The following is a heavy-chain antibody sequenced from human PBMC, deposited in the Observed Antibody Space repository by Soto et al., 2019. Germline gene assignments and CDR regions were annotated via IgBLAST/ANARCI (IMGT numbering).Heavy chain of an antibody. CDR2: VKQDGSEE. CDR3: AALDTPMVKTAGY. D-gene: IGHD5-18*01. Sequence: GSLRLSCAASGYSISTYWMSWVRQAPGKGLEWVANVKQDGSEEYYVDSVKGRFTISRDNAKNSLYLQMNSLRAEDTAVYYCAALDTPMVKTAGYWGQGT. V-gene: IGHV3-7*01. CDR1: GYSISTYW. J-gene: IGHJ4*02.